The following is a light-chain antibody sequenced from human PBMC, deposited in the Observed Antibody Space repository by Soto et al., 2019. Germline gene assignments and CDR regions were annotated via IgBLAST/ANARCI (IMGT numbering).Light chain of an antibody. CDR2: DAY. Sequence: VLTQYPVTLSVSPWEGATVSCRASQSFGGLLAWYQQKPGQAPRLLIYDAYNRATGIPPRFSGSGSGTDFTLTISSLEPEDSAVYYCQQRHMWPITFGQGTLLEIK. CDR3: QQRHMWPIT. J-gene: IGKJ5*01. CDR1: QSFGGL. V-gene: IGKV3-11*01.